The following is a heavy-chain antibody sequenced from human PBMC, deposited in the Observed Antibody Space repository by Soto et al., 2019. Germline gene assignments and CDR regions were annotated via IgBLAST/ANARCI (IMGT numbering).Heavy chain of an antibody. V-gene: IGHV1-18*01. Sequence: QVQLVQSGAEVKKPGASVKVSCKASGYTFTSYGISWVRQAPGQGLEWMGWISAYNGNTNYAQKLQGRVTMTTDTATSTAYMELRSLRSDDTAVYYCARELRGLCSGGSCYSQWFDPWGQGTLVTVSS. J-gene: IGHJ5*02. CDR3: ARELRGLCSGGSCYSQWFDP. CDR1: GYTFTSYG. D-gene: IGHD2-15*01. CDR2: ISAYNGNT.